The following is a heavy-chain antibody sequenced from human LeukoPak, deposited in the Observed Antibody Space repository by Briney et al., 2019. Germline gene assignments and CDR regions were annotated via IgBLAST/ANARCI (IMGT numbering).Heavy chain of an antibody. D-gene: IGHD1-26*01. CDR2: ISGSGGTT. J-gene: IGHJ4*02. V-gene: IGHV3-23*01. Sequence: GGSLRLSCAASGFTFNSYGMTWVRRAPGKGLEWVSGISGSGGTTYYADSVKGRFTMSRDNSKNTLYLQMNSLKAEDTAVYYCAKGSKNWYSGRLGEFDYWGQGTLVTVSS. CDR1: GFTFNSYG. CDR3: AKGSKNWYSGRLGEFDY.